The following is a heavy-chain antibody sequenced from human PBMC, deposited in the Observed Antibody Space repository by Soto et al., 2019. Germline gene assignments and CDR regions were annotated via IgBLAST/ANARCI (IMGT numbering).Heavy chain of an antibody. D-gene: IGHD2-2*01. J-gene: IGHJ5*02. V-gene: IGHV4-34*01. CDR3: ARGLGVVVPAARDGFDP. CDR2: INHSGST. CDR1: GGSFSGYY. Sequence: SETLSLTCAVYGGSFSGYYWSWIRQPPGKGLEWIGEINHSGSTNYNPSLKSRVTISVDTSKNQFSLKLSSVTAADTAVYYCARGLGVVVPAARDGFDPWGQGTLVTVSS.